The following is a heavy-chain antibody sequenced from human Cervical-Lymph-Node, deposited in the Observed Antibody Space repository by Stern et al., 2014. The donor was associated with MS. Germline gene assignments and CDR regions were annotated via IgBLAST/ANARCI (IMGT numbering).Heavy chain of an antibody. Sequence: QLVQSGAEVKKPGASVKVSCKASGYSFTGYFLHWVRQAPGQGLEWMGWINPNSGDTNYAQKFHGSVTMTRDSSSSTAYMELSSLRSDDTAVYYCARDGRSSYGSGSYYSSGYWGQGTLVTVSS. CDR3: ARDGRSSYGSGSYYSSGY. D-gene: IGHD3-10*01. V-gene: IGHV1-2*02. CDR2: INPNSGDT. CDR1: GYSFTGYF. J-gene: IGHJ4*02.